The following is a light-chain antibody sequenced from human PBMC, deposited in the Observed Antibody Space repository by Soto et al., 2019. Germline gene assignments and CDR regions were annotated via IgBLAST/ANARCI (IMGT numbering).Light chain of an antibody. V-gene: IGKV3-15*01. Sequence: EKVMTLSLATLSVTTGERVTLSCMASQSVGSNLAWYQHKPGQAPRLLIYGVSTRATGIPARFSGSASGTEFTLTISSLQSEDFAVYSCQQYTDWPIPSGPGTRLEIK. CDR2: GVS. CDR3: QQYTDWPIP. CDR1: QSVGSN. J-gene: IGKJ5*01.